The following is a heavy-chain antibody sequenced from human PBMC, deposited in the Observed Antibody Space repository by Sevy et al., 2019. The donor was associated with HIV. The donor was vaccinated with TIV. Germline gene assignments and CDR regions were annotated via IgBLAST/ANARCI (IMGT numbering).Heavy chain of an antibody. CDR1: GFTFSDYY. CDR3: ARCITIFGVVIYYYYYGMDV. CDR2: ISSSGSTI. D-gene: IGHD3-3*01. J-gene: IGHJ6*02. V-gene: IGHV3-11*01. Sequence: GGSLRLSCAASGFTFSDYYMSWIRQAPGKGLEWVSYISSSGSTIYYADSVKGRFTIPRDNAKNSLYLQMNSLRAEDTAVYYCARCITIFGVVIYYYYYGMDVWGQGTTVTVSS.